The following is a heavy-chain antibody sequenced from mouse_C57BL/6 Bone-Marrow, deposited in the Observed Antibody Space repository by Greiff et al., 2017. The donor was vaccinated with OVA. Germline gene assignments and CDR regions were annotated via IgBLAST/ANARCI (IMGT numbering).Heavy chain of an antibody. CDR3: ARTRNYYGSRGYYAMDY. CDR2: IWWDDDK. D-gene: IGHD1-1*01. Sequence: QVTLKESGPGILQPSQTLSLTCSFSGFSLSTFGMGVGWIRQPSGKGLVWLVHIWWDDDKYYNTALKSRLTISKDTSKNQVFLKIAHVDTADTATYYCARTRNYYGSRGYYAMDYWGQGTSVTVSS. J-gene: IGHJ4*01. CDR1: GFSLSTFGMG. V-gene: IGHV8-8*01.